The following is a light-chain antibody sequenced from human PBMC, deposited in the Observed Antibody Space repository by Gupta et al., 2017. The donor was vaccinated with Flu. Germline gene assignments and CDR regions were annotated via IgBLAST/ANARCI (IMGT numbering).Light chain of an antibody. CDR1: QSVSSD. CDR2: GAS. CDR3: QHDNTWLWT. V-gene: IGKV3-15*01. Sequence: PATLSVSPGERATLSCRASQSVSSDLAWYQQKPGQAPRLLIYGASTRATGIPARFSGSGSGTDFTLTISSLQSEDFAVYYCQHDNTWLWTFGQGTKVEIK. J-gene: IGKJ1*01.